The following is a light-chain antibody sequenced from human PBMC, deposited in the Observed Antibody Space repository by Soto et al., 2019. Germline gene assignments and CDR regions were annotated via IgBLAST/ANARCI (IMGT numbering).Light chain of an antibody. CDR1: SSNIGAGYD. V-gene: IGLV1-40*01. J-gene: IGLJ3*02. CDR3: QSSDSSLSGWV. Sequence: QSVLTQPPSVSGAPGQRVTISCTGSSSNIGAGYDVHWYQQLPGTAPKLLIYSNNNRPSGVPDRFSGSKSGTSASLAITGLQAEDAADYYCQSSDSSLSGWVFGGGTKLTVL. CDR2: SNN.